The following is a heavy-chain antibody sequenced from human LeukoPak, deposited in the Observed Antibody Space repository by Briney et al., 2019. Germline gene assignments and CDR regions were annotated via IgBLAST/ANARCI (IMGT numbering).Heavy chain of an antibody. Sequence: PGGSLRLSCAASGFTFSSYSMNWVRQAPGKGLEWVSSISSSSSYIYYADSVKGRFTISRDNSKNTLYLQMNSLRAEDTAVYYCARRHYYDSNDNKYYYYYGMDVWGQGTTVTVSS. CDR3: ARRHYYDSNDNKYYYYYGMDV. V-gene: IGHV3-21*01. CDR1: GFTFSSYS. J-gene: IGHJ6*02. D-gene: IGHD3-22*01. CDR2: ISSSSSYI.